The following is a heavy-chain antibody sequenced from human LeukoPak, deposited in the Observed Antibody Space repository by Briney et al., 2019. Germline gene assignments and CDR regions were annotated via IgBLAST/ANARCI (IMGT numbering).Heavy chain of an antibody. CDR3: ARPRGYSGYDLDY. CDR1: GFTFSSHG. Sequence: PGRPLRLSCAASGFTFSSHGMHWVRQAPGQGLEWMGWINPNSGGTNYAQKFQGWVTMTRDTSISTAYMELSRLRSDDAAVYYCARPRGYSGYDLDYWGQGTLVTVSS. V-gene: IGHV1-2*04. D-gene: IGHD5-12*01. J-gene: IGHJ4*02. CDR2: INPNSGGT.